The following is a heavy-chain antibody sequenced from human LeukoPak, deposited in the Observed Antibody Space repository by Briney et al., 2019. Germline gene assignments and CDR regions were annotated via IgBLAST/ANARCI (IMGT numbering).Heavy chain of an antibody. CDR1: GFTFSSYS. CDR3: ARDTAMVNIAYFDY. J-gene: IGHJ4*02. Sequence: PGGSLRLSCAASGFTFSSYSMNWVRQAPGKGLEWVSYISSSSSTIYYADSVKGRFTISRDNAKNSLYLQMNGLRAEDTAVYYCARDTAMVNIAYFDYWGQGTLVTVSS. V-gene: IGHV3-48*01. CDR2: ISSSSSTI. D-gene: IGHD5-18*01.